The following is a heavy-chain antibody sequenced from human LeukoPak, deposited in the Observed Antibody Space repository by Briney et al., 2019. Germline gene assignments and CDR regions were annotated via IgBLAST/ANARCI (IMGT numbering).Heavy chain of an antibody. CDR3: ARDPNGSFDY. CDR2: VYGNGVNT. J-gene: IGHJ4*02. CDR1: GFTFSNYL. V-gene: IGHV3-23*01. D-gene: IGHD2-15*01. Sequence: GGSLRLSCAASGFTFSNYLMSWVRQAPGKGLQWVSTVYGNGVNTNYADSVKGRFTISRDNSKNTLYLQMNSLRVDDTAVYYCARDPNGSFDYWGQGTLVTVSS.